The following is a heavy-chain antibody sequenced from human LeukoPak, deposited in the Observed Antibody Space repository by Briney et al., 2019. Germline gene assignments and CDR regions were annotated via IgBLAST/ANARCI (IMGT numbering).Heavy chain of an antibody. CDR1: GGSISGTSYY. D-gene: IGHD3-3*01. CDR3: XFXSTYXSXSGXYN. Sequence: KPSETLSLTCAVSGGSISGTSYYLGWIRQPPGKGLEWVGGIYYSGTTYYNPSLKSRVTMSVDTSKNQFSLKLTSVTAADTAVYXXXFXSTYXSXSGXYNWGQGILVTVSS. J-gene: IGHJ4*02. CDR2: IYYSGTT. V-gene: IGHV4-39*07.